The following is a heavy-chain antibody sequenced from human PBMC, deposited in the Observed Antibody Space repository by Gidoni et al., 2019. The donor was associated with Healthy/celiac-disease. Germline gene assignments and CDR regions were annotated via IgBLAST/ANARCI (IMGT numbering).Heavy chain of an antibody. CDR3: AKNPQYYDSSGYYFDAFDI. J-gene: IGHJ3*02. Sequence: EVQLLESGGGLVQPGGSLRLSCAASGFTFGSFALSWVRQAPGKGLEWVSASSGSGGSTYYADSVKGRFTISRDNSKNTLYLQMNSLRAEDTAVYYCAKNPQYYDSSGYYFDAFDIWGQGTMVTVSS. V-gene: IGHV3-23*01. CDR1: GFTFGSFA. CDR2: SSGSGGST. D-gene: IGHD3-22*01.